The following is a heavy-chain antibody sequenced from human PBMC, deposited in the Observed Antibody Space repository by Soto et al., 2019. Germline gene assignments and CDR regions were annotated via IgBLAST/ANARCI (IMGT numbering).Heavy chain of an antibody. J-gene: IGHJ4*02. CDR2: IKSKTDGGTT. Sequence: GGSLRLSCAASGFTFSNAWMSWVRQAPGKGLECVGRIKSKTDGGTTDYAAPVKGRFTISRDDSKNTLYLQMNSLKTEDTAVYYCTTETSTFLRYFDWSDYWGQGTLVNVSS. V-gene: IGHV3-15*01. D-gene: IGHD3-9*01. CDR1: GFTFSNAW. CDR3: TTETSTFLRYFDWSDY.